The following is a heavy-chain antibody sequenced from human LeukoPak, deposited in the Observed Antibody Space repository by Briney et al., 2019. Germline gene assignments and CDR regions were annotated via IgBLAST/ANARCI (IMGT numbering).Heavy chain of an antibody. Sequence: PSETLSLTCAVYGGSFGGYYWSWIRQPPGKGLEWIGEINHSGSTNYNPSLKSRVTISVDTSKNQFSLKLCSVTAADTAVYYCARGLGSSSSWYYNYWGQGTLVTVSS. CDR3: ARGLGSSSSWYYNY. CDR1: GGSFGGYY. CDR2: INHSGST. D-gene: IGHD6-13*01. J-gene: IGHJ4*02. V-gene: IGHV4-34*01.